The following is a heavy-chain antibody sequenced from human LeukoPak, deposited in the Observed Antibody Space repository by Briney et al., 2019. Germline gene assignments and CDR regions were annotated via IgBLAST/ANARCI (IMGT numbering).Heavy chain of an antibody. V-gene: IGHV4-61*02. CDR1: GGSISSGSYY. CDR3: ARSPDGYCSSTSCYESDYYYYYMDV. J-gene: IGHJ6*03. CDR2: IYTSGST. Sequence: YPSETLSLTCTVSGGSISSGSYYWSWIRQPAGKGLEWIGRIYTSGSTNYNPSLKSRVTISVDTSKNQFSLKLSSVTAADTAVYYCARSPDGYCSSTSCYESDYYYYYMDVWGKGTTATVSS. D-gene: IGHD2-2*01.